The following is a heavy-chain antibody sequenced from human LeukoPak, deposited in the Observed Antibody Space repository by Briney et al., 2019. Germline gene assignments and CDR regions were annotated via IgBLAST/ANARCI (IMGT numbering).Heavy chain of an antibody. D-gene: IGHD3-10*01. V-gene: IGHV4-61*01. CDR1: GGSSSSGTYY. CDR2: IYYTGST. J-gene: IGHJ4*02. Sequence: SETLSLTCTVFGGSSSSGTYYWSWIRQAPGKGLEWTGYIYYTGSTNYNPSRKSRLTISVETSNNQFSLKLSSVTAADTAVYYCARRGGSGRGFDYWGQGTLVTVSS. CDR3: ARRGGSGRGFDY.